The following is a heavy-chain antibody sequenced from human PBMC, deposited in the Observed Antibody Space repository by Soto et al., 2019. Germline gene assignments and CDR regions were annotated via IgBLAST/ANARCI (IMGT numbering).Heavy chain of an antibody. CDR2: IIPIFGTA. CDR1: GGTFSSYA. J-gene: IGHJ6*02. D-gene: IGHD3-10*01. CDR3: ARAGLLWFGELPASYGMVV. Sequence: QVQLVQSGAEVKKPGSSVKVSCKASGGTFSSYAISWVRQAPGQGLEWMGGIIPIFGTANYAQKFQGRVTITADKSTSTAYMELSSLRSEDTAVYYCARAGLLWFGELPASYGMVVWGQGTTVTVSS. V-gene: IGHV1-69*06.